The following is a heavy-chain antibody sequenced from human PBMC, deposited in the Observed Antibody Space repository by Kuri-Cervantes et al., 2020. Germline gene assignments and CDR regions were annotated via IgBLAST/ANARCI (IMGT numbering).Heavy chain of an antibody. V-gene: IGHV3-30*02. Sequence: GGSLRLSCAASGFTFSSYGMHWVRQAPGKGLEWVAVIWYDGSNKYYADSVKGRFTISRDNSKNTLYLQMNSLRAEDTAVYYCAKDFVDTAMVNYFDYWGQGTLVTVSS. J-gene: IGHJ4*02. CDR3: AKDFVDTAMVNYFDY. CDR2: IWYDGSNK. D-gene: IGHD5-18*01. CDR1: GFTFSSYG.